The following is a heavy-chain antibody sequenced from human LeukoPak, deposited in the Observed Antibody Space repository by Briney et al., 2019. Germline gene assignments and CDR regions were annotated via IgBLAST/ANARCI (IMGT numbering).Heavy chain of an antibody. D-gene: IGHD3-10*01. J-gene: IGHJ4*02. CDR3: ARDGPYGSGSRVDY. Sequence: PGGSLRLSCAASGFTFSSYAMSWVRQAPGKGLEWVSAISGSGDSTYYADSVKGRFTISRDNSKNTLYLQMNSLRAEDTAVYYCARDGPYGSGSRVDYWGQGTLVTVSS. CDR1: GFTFSSYA. V-gene: IGHV3-23*01. CDR2: ISGSGDST.